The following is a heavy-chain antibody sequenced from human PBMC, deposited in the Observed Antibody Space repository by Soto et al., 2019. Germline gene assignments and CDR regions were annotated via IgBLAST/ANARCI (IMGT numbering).Heavy chain of an antibody. J-gene: IGHJ4*02. D-gene: IGHD6-19*01. CDR2: ISSSSSYI. CDR3: ARTTYYPYSSGWGRFFFDY. Sequence: PGGSLRLSCAASGFTFSSYSMNWVRQAPGKGLEWVSSISSSSSYIYYADSVKGRFTISRDNAKNSLYLQMNSLRAEDTAVYYCARTTYYPYSSGWGRFFFDYWGQGTLVTVSS. CDR1: GFTFSSYS. V-gene: IGHV3-21*01.